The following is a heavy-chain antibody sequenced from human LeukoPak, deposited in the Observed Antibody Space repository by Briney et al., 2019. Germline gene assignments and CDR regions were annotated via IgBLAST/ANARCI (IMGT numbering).Heavy chain of an antibody. V-gene: IGHV3-23*01. CDR2: MSGGGDRA. J-gene: IGHJ6*02. Sequence: GGSLRLSCAVSGFPFSYFAMTWVRQAPGKGLEWVSTMSGGGDRAYYADSVKGRFTIYRDKSKNTLFLQMTSLRAEDTATYYCAKVTRYCNGNTCYSGYGLDVWGQGTMVAVS. CDR1: GFPFSYFA. CDR3: AKVTRYCNGNTCYSGYGLDV. D-gene: IGHD2/OR15-2a*01.